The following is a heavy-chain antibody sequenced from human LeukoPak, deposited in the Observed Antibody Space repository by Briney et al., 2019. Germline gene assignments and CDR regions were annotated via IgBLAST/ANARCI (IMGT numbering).Heavy chain of an antibody. V-gene: IGHV1-2*02. D-gene: IGHD6-13*01. CDR3: AISSSWYFSGY. Sequence: WASVKVSCKASGYTFTGYYMHWVRQAPGQGLEWRGWINPNSGGTNYAQKFQGRVTMTRDTSISTAYMELSRLRSDDTAVYYCAISSSWYFSGYWGQGTLVTVSS. J-gene: IGHJ4*02. CDR1: GYTFTGYY. CDR2: INPNSGGT.